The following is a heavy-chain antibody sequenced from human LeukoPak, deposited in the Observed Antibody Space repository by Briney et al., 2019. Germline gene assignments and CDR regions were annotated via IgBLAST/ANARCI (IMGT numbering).Heavy chain of an antibody. D-gene: IGHD3-10*01. Sequence: PGGSLRLYCAASGFTFSSYEMNWVRQAPGKGLEWVSYISISGSTIYYADSVKGRFIISRDNVRNSLYLQMNSLRAEDTAVYYCARDYDYYGSGSYFPMPGFWGQGTLVTVSS. J-gene: IGHJ4*02. CDR1: GFTFSSYE. CDR2: ISISGSTI. CDR3: ARDYDYYGSGSYFPMPGF. V-gene: IGHV3-48*03.